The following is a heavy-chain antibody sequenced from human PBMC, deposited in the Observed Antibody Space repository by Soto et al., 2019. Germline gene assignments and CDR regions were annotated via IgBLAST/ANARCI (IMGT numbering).Heavy chain of an antibody. CDR2: ITGSGGST. D-gene: IGHD6-19*01. CDR3: AKDHEGGWPYYFDY. Sequence: GGSLRLSCAASGFAFSSYAMTWVRQAPGKGLEWVSGITGSGGSTYYADSVKGRFTISRDNSKNTLYLQMNSLRAEDTAVYYCAKDHEGGWPYYFDYWGQGTLVTV. CDR1: GFAFSSYA. V-gene: IGHV3-23*01. J-gene: IGHJ4*02.